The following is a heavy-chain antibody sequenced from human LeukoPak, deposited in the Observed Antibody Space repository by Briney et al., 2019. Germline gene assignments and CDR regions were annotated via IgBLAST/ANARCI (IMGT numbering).Heavy chain of an antibody. CDR1: GFTFSTYG. CDR2: ISYDGSNK. D-gene: IGHD2-2*01. CDR3: AKVSRYCSSTSCWTNYYYYGMDV. Sequence: PGGSLRLCCAASGFTFSTYGMHWVRQAPGKGLEWVAVISYDGSNKYYADSVKGRFTISRDNSKNTLYLQMNSLRAEDTAVYYCAKVSRYCSSTSCWTNYYYYGMDVWGQGTTVTVSS. J-gene: IGHJ6*02. V-gene: IGHV3-30*18.